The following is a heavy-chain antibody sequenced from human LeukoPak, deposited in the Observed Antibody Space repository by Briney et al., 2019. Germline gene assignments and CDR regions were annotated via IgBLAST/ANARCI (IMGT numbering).Heavy chain of an antibody. CDR2: INTNNGDS. Sequence: ASVKVSCKASGYSFTGYHIHWVRQGPGQGLEWMGCINTNNGDSIYAKKFKGRVTMTRDTSITTAYMEVASLRSDDTAVYYCARVEVNGLYYYMDVWGKGTTVTVSS. D-gene: IGHD3-3*01. CDR1: GYSFTGYH. V-gene: IGHV1-2*02. J-gene: IGHJ6*03. CDR3: ARVEVNGLYYYMDV.